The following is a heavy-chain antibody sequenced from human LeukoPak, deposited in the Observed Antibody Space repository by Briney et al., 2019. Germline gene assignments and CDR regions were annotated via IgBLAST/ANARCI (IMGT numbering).Heavy chain of an antibody. CDR2: INHSGST. D-gene: IGHD3-10*01. J-gene: IGHJ3*02. CDR3: AREGVRGVKDAFGI. Sequence: SQTLSLTCTVSGGSISSGGYYWSWIRQPPGKGLEWIGEINHSGSTNYNPSLKSRVTISVDTSKNQFSLKLSSVTAADTAVYYCAREGVRGVKDAFGIWGQGTMVTVSS. CDR1: GGSISSGGYY. V-gene: IGHV4-30-2*01.